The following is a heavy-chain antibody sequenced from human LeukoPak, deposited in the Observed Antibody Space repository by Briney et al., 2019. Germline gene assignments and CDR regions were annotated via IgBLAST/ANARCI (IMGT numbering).Heavy chain of an antibody. J-gene: IGHJ4*02. CDR3: ARDGAYSYTY. V-gene: IGHV3-33*01. CDR2: IWHDGNNK. Sequence: GGSLRLSCAASGFYFNDYGMHWVRQAPDKGLEWVAIIWHDGNNKYYADSVRGRFTISRDNSKNTLYLEMNSLRAEDTAVYYCARDGAYSYTYWGQGTLVIVSS. D-gene: IGHD5-18*01. CDR1: GFYFNDYG.